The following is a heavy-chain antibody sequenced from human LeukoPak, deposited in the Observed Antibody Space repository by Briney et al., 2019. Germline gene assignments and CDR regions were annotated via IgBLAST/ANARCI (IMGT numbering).Heavy chain of an antibody. CDR3: TRDSRFYDFWIDY. J-gene: IGHJ4*02. CDR1: GFTFSSYA. CDR2: IRDKAYGGTT. V-gene: IGHV3-49*04. Sequence: PGGSLRLSCAASGFTFSSYAMSWVRQAPGKGLEWVGFIRDKAYGGTTEYAASVKDRFTISRDDSKSIVYLQMDSLKTEDTAVYYCTRDSRFYDFWIDYWGQGTLVTVSS. D-gene: IGHD3-3*01.